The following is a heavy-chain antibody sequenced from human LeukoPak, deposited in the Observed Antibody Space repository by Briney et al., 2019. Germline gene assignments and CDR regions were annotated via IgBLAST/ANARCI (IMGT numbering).Heavy chain of an antibody. Sequence: GGSLRLSCAASGFTFSSSGMHWVRQAPGKGLEWVAVVSYDGRNKYYADSVKGRFTISRDNSKNTLHMQMNSLRAEDTAVYYCAKDYGYYSSYYYGMDVWGQGTTVTVSS. V-gene: IGHV3-30*18. CDR3: AKDYGYYSSYYYGMDV. CDR1: GFTFSSSG. CDR2: VSYDGRNK. D-gene: IGHD4-11*01. J-gene: IGHJ6*02.